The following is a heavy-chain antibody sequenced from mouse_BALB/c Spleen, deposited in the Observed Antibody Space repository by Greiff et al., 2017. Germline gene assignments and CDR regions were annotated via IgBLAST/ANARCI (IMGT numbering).Heavy chain of an antibody. CDR3: ARHPFTTVVEDYAMDY. D-gene: IGHD1-1*01. J-gene: IGHJ4*01. V-gene: IGHV5-12-2*01. CDR2: ISNGGGST. Sequence: EVMLVESGGGLVQPGGSLKLSCAASGFTFSSYTMSWVRQTPEKRLEWVAYISNGGGSTYYPDTVKGRFTISRDNAKNTLYLQMSSLKSEDTAMYYCARHPFTTVVEDYAMDYWGQGTSVTVSS. CDR1: GFTFSSYT.